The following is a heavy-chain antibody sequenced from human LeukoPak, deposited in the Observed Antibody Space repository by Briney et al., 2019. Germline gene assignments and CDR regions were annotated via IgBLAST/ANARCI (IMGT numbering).Heavy chain of an antibody. CDR2: IYSGGST. CDR3: ARVSSLMVQGGRTYWFDP. CDR1: GFTVSSNY. D-gene: IGHD3-10*01. J-gene: IGHJ5*02. V-gene: IGHV3-53*01. Sequence: GGSLRLSCAASGFTVSSNYMSWVRRAPGKGLEWVSVIYSGGSTYYADSVKGRFTISRDNSKNTLYLQMNSLRAEDTAVYYCARVSSLMVQGGRTYWFDPWGQGTLVTVSS.